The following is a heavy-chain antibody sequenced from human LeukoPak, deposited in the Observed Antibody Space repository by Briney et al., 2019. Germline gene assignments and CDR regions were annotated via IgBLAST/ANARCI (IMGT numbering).Heavy chain of an antibody. Sequence: SETLSLTCTVSGGSISSGGYYWSWIRQPPGKGLEWIGYIYHSGSTYYNPSLKSRVTISVDRSKNQFSLKLSSVTAADTAVYYCARGWYPPHFDYWGQGTLVTVSS. CDR2: IYHSGST. D-gene: IGHD6-13*01. J-gene: IGHJ4*02. CDR1: GGSISSGGYY. V-gene: IGHV4-30-2*01. CDR3: ARGWYPPHFDY.